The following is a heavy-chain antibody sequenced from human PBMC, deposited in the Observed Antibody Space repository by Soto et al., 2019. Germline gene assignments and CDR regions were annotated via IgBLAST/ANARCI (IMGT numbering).Heavy chain of an antibody. CDR3: AKDFSSEDRFRGDYYCGMDV. CDR2: ISPDGSEK. D-gene: IGHD3-3*01. J-gene: IGHJ6*02. Sequence: QVQLVESGGGVVQPGRSLRLSCAGSKFTFSTYGMHWVRQAPGKGLEWVAVISPDGSEKYYGDSVKGRFTVSRENSKNTLYLQMNSLRAEDTAVYYCAKDFSSEDRFRGDYYCGMDVWGQGTTVTVSS. V-gene: IGHV3-30*18. CDR1: KFTFSTYG.